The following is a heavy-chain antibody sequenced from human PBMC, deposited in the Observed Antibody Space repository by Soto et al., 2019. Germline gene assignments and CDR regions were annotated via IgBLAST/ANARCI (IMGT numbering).Heavy chain of an antibody. V-gene: IGHV5-51*01. J-gene: IGHJ6*02. Sequence: PGESLKISCKGSGYSFTSYWIGWVRQMPGKGLEWMGIIYPGDSDTRYSPSFQGQVTISADKSISTAYLQWSSLKASDTAMYYCARHPTYYDFWSGYSVYGMDVWGQGTTVTVPS. CDR1: GYSFTSYW. D-gene: IGHD3-3*01. CDR2: IYPGDSDT. CDR3: ARHPTYYDFWSGYSVYGMDV.